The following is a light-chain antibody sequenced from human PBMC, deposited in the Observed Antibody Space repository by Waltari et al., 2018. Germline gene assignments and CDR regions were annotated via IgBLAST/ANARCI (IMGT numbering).Light chain of an antibody. CDR1: SSDVSGYNS. V-gene: IGLV2-11*01. Sequence: QSALTQPRSVSGSPGQSVTISCTGTSSDVSGYNSVSWYQHHPGKAPKLMIFDVTKRPSGVPDRFSGSKSGNTASLTISGLQAEDEADYYCSSYAGSSVVFGGGTDLTVL. CDR3: SSYAGSSVV. J-gene: IGLJ2*01. CDR2: DVT.